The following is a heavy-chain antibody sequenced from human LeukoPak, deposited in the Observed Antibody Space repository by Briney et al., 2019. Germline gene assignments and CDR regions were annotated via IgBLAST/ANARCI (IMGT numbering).Heavy chain of an antibody. J-gene: IGHJ4*02. Sequence: GGSLRLSCAASGSTVSSNYMSWVRQAPGKGLEWVSVIYSGGSTYYADSVKGRFTVSRDNSKNTLYLQMNSLRAEDTAVYYCARGRYSGYVFDYWGQGTLVTVSS. V-gene: IGHV3-53*01. CDR3: ARGRYSGYVFDY. D-gene: IGHD5-12*01. CDR1: GSTVSSNY. CDR2: IYSGGST.